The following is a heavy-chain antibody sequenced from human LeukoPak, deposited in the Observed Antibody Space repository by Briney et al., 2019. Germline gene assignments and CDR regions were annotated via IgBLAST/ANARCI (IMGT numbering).Heavy chain of an antibody. CDR1: GYIF. D-gene: IGHD2-2*01. Sequence: GESLKISCKGSGYIFIDWVRQMPGEGLEWVGIVYPGDSYIRYSPSFQGQVTISADKSIGTAYLQWNSLKASDTAMYYCATTLGHCTSTSCSLYYWGQGTLVTVSS. J-gene: IGHJ4*02. V-gene: IGHV5-51*01. CDR2: VYPGDSYI. CDR3: ATTLGHCTSTSCSLYY.